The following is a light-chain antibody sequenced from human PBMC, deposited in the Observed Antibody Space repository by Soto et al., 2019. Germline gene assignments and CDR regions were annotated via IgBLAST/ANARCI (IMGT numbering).Light chain of an antibody. J-gene: IGLJ1*01. V-gene: IGLV2-14*03. CDR2: DVS. CDR3: SAYTSTITVYG. Sequence: QSALTQPASVSGSPGPSITISCTGTSSDIGGYNYVSWYQQLPGKVPKLIIYDVSNRPSGVSDSFSGSKSGNAASLTISGLQAEDEADYYCSAYTSTITVYGFGTGNKLTVL. CDR1: SSDIGGYNY.